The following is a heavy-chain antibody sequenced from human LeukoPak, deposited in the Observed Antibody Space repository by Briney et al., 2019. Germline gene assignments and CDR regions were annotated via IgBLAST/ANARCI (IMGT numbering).Heavy chain of an antibody. CDR1: GFTFSSYS. V-gene: IGHV3-21*01. J-gene: IGHJ4*02. Sequence: GGSLRLSCAASGFTFSSYSMNWVRQAPGKGLEWVSSISSSSAYIYYVDSMKGRFTISRDNAKNSLFLQMNSLRAEDTAVYYCARAYYDSSGYYDYWGQGTLVTVSS. CDR2: ISSSSAYI. D-gene: IGHD3-22*01. CDR3: ARAYYDSSGYYDY.